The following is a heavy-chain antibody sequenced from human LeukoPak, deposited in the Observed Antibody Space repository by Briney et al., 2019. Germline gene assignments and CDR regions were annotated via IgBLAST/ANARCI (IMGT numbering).Heavy chain of an antibody. J-gene: IGHJ4*02. Sequence: PGGSLRLSCAASGFTFSSYWMNWVRQAPGKGLEWVSVIYSGGSTYYADSVKGRFTISRDNSKNTLYLQMNSLRAEDTAVYYCARFNYDFWSGSEGVDYWGQGTLVTVSS. D-gene: IGHD3-3*01. V-gene: IGHV3-53*01. CDR2: IYSGGST. CDR1: GFTFSSYW. CDR3: ARFNYDFWSGSEGVDY.